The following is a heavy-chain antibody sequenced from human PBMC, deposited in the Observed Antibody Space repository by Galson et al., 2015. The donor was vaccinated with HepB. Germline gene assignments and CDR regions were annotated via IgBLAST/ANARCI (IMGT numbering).Heavy chain of an antibody. CDR2: IYYSGST. Sequence: LSLTCTVSGGSISSGGYYWSWIRQHPGKGLEWIGYIYYSGSTYYNPSLKSRVTISVDTSKNQFSLKLSSVTAADTAVYYCARVGESGVVDYYFDYWGQGTLVTVSS. CDR1: GGSISSGGYY. J-gene: IGHJ4*02. D-gene: IGHD2-15*01. CDR3: ARVGESGVVDYYFDY. V-gene: IGHV4-31*03.